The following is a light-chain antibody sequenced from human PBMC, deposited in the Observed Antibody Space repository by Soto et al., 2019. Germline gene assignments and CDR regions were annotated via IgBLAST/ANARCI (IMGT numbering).Light chain of an antibody. J-gene: IGKJ4*01. Sequence: DIPMTQSPSSVSASVGDRVTITCRAGQEINKWLAWYQQKPGTAPKLLIYSASSLYTGVPSRFSGSGSGTDFTLTISCLQPEDFATYYCQQANTFALTFGGGTKVDI. V-gene: IGKV1-12*01. CDR3: QQANTFALT. CDR2: SAS. CDR1: QEINKW.